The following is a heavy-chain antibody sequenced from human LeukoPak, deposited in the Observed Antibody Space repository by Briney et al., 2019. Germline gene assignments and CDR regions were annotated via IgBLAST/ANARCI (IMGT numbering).Heavy chain of an antibody. D-gene: IGHD3-10*01. CDR1: GFTFSSYE. CDR3: ARVYYYGSGPYYYGMDV. CDR2: ISSSGSTI. V-gene: IGHV3-48*03. Sequence: GGSLRLSCAASGFTFSSYEMNWVRQAPGKGLEWVSYISSSGSTIYYADSVKGRFTISRDNAKNSLYLQMNSLRAEDTTVYYCARVYYYGSGPYYYGMDVWGQGTTVTVSS. J-gene: IGHJ6*02.